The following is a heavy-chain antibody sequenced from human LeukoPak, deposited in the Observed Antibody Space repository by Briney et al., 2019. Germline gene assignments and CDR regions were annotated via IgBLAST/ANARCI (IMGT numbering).Heavy chain of an antibody. CDR3: ARLPYYYDSSGYYYAYYYYGMDV. CDR2: IYYSGST. CDR1: GASVSSSTYY. J-gene: IGHJ6*02. V-gene: IGHV4-39*01. Sequence: SETLSLTCTVSGASVSSSTYYWGWIRQPPGKGLEWIGSIYYSGSTYYNPSLKSRVTISVDTSKNQFSLKLSSVTAADTAVYYCARLPYYYDSSGYYYAYYYYGMDVWGQGTTVIVFS. D-gene: IGHD3-22*01.